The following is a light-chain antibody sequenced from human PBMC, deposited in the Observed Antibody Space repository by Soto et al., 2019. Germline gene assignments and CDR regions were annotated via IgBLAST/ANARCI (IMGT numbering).Light chain of an antibody. J-gene: IGKJ1*01. CDR1: QSVTSN. V-gene: IGKV3-15*01. Sequence: EIVMTQSPATLSVSPGEGATLSCRVSQSVTSNLAWYQQKPGQAPRLLIYGASTRATGIPARFSGSGSGTEFTLTISSQQSEDFAVYYCQQYNDWPPAWTFGQGTKVEIK. CDR3: QQYNDWPPAWT. CDR2: GAS.